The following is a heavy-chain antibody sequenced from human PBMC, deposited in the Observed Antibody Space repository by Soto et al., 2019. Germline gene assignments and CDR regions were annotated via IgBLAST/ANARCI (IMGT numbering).Heavy chain of an antibody. CDR1: GFTVSSYG. CDR2: ISRDGRVQ. V-gene: IGHV3-33*08. D-gene: IGHD2-8*02. CDR3: TGEVASGY. Sequence: QVQLVESGGGVVQPGGSLRLSCAASGFTVSSYGMHWVRQAPGKGLEWVAVISRDGRVQFYADSVKGRFTISKDNSRNTLFLDMNNVYGDDMAVYYCTGEVASGYWGQGTLVTVSS. J-gene: IGHJ4*02.